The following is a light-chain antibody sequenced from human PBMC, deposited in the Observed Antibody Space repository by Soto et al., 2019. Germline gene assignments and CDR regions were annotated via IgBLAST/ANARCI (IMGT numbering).Light chain of an antibody. CDR1: SSDVGTYTL. CDR3: AAWDDSLNEV. Sequence: QSVLTQPASVSGSPGQSITISCTGISSDVGTYTLISWYQQYPGKAPKLVIYEGNKRPSGVSNRFSGSKSGNTASLTISGLQAEDEADYYCAAWDDSLNEVFGGGTKLTVL. CDR2: EGN. J-gene: IGLJ2*01. V-gene: IGLV2-23*01.